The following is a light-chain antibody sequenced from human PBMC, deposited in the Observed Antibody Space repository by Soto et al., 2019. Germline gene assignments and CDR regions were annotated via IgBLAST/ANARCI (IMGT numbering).Light chain of an antibody. CDR3: QKYERAPRT. V-gene: IGKV1-27*01. J-gene: IGKJ1*01. Sequence: DIQMTQSPPSLSASVGDRVTITCRASHAISNYLAWYQQKPGKVPELLIYAGSTLQSGAPSRFSDRGSGTDFTLTISSLQPEDVATYYCQKYERAPRTFAQGTKVEIK. CDR1: HAISNY. CDR2: AGS.